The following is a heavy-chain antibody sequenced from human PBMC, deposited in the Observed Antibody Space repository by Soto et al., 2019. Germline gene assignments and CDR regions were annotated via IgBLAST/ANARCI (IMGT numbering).Heavy chain of an antibody. J-gene: IGHJ5*02. CDR1: GGSFRTHS. CDR3: AKERFSALGWFDP. D-gene: IGHD6-13*01. CDR2: ISGSGGST. V-gene: IGHV3-23*01. Sequence: ETRSLTCAIYGGSFRTHSKSWVRQAPGKGLEWVSAISGSGGSTYYADSVKGRFTISRDNSKNTLYLQMNSLRAEDTAVYYCAKERFSALGWFDPWGQGTLVTVSS.